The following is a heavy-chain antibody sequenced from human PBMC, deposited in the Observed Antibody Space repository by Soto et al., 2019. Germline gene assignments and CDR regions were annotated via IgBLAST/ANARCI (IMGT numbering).Heavy chain of an antibody. CDR2: IWYDGSNK. J-gene: IGHJ4*02. Sequence: QVQLVESGGGVVQPGRSLRLSCAASGFTFSSYGMHWVRQAPGKGLEWVAVIWYDGSNKYYADSVKGRFTISRDNSKNTLYLQMNSLRAEDTAVYYCARVSGGDYGDYWGQGTLVTVSS. D-gene: IGHD4-17*01. CDR3: ARVSGGDYGDY. V-gene: IGHV3-33*01. CDR1: GFTFSSYG.